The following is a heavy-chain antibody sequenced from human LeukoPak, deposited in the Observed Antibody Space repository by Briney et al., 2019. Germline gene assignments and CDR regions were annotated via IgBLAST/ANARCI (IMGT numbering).Heavy chain of an antibody. Sequence: SETLSLTCTVSGVSIFSYYWNWIRQPPGKGLEWIGYIYYSGSTNYNPSLKSRVTISVDTSKNQFSLKLSSVTAADTAVYYCASLVYSSGWYSGGWFDPWGQGTLVTVSS. CDR3: ASLVYSSGWYSGGWFDP. J-gene: IGHJ5*02. CDR1: GVSIFSYY. CDR2: IYYSGST. D-gene: IGHD6-19*01. V-gene: IGHV4-59*08.